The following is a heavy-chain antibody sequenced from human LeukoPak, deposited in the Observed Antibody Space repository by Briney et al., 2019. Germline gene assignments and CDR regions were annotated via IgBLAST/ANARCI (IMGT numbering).Heavy chain of an antibody. D-gene: IGHD5-18*01. V-gene: IGHV1-8*03. CDR3: ARGGLWYVDTAMGLKSGFDY. CDR2: MNPNSGNT. J-gene: IGHJ4*02. Sequence: GASVKVSCKASGYTFTSYDINWVRQATGQGLEWMGWMNPNSGNTGYAQKFQGRVTITRNTSISTAYMELSSLRSEDTAVYYCARGGLWYVDTAMGLKSGFDYWGQGTLVTISS. CDR1: GYTFTSYD.